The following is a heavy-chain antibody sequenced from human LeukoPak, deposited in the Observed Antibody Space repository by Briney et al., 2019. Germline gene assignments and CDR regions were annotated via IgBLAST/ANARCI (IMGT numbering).Heavy chain of an antibody. CDR2: INPNSGGT. D-gene: IGHD5-12*01. CDR1: GYTFTGYY. Sequence: GASVKVSCKASGYTFTGYYMHWVRQAPGQGLEWMGWINPNSGGTNYPQKFQGRVTMTRDTSISTAYMELSRLRSDDTAVYYCATSGYGEDWFDPWGQGTLVTVSS. J-gene: IGHJ5*02. CDR3: ATSGYGEDWFDP. V-gene: IGHV1-2*02.